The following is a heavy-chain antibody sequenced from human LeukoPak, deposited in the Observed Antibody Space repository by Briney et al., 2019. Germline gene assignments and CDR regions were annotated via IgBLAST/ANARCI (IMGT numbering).Heavy chain of an antibody. V-gene: IGHV1-18*01. D-gene: IGHD5-18*01. J-gene: IGHJ4*02. CDR3: ARDTRSYTAMVTEGWY. Sequence: ASVKVSCKASGYTCTSYGISWVRQAPRQGLEWMGCISAYNGNTNYAQKLQGRVTMTTDTSTSTAYMELRSLRSDDTAVYYCARDTRSYTAMVTEGWYWGQGTLVTVSS. CDR1: GYTCTSYG. CDR2: ISAYNGNT.